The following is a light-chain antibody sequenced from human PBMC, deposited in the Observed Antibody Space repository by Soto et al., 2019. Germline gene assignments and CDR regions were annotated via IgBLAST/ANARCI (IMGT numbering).Light chain of an antibody. CDR2: EVS. Sequence: QSALTQPASVSGSPGQSITISCTGTNSDVGAYNYVSWYQQYPGKAPTVMIYEVSSRPSGVSNRFSGSKSGNTASLTISGLQAEDEADYYCSSYTGSSTWVFGGGTKRTVL. J-gene: IGLJ3*02. V-gene: IGLV2-14*01. CDR3: SSYTGSSTWV. CDR1: NSDVGAYNY.